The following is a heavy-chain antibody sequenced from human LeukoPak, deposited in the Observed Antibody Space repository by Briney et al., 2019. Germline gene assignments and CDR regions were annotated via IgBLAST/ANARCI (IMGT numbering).Heavy chain of an antibody. V-gene: IGHV3-23*01. CDR1: GFTFGSYA. D-gene: IGHD1-26*01. Sequence: GGSLRLSCAASGFTFGSYAMSWVRQAPGRGLEWVSGVNAGGGPTHYADSVKGRFTISRDNFKNTLYLQMDSLRAEDTALYYCAKDRWLGGTSSFDYWGQGTLLTVSS. CDR3: AKDRWLGGTSSFDY. CDR2: VNAGGGPT. J-gene: IGHJ4*02.